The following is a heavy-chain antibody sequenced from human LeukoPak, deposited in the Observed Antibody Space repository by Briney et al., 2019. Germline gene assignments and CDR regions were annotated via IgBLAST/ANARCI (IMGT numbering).Heavy chain of an antibody. V-gene: IGHV1-8*01. Sequence: ASVKVSCKASGYTFTSYDINWVRQATGQGLEWMGWMNPNSGNTGYAQKLQGRVTMTTDTSTSTAYMELRSLRSDDTAVYYCARILAAALGFDYWGQGTLVTVSS. CDR3: ARILAAALGFDY. CDR2: MNPNSGNT. D-gene: IGHD6-13*01. CDR1: GYTFTSYD. J-gene: IGHJ4*02.